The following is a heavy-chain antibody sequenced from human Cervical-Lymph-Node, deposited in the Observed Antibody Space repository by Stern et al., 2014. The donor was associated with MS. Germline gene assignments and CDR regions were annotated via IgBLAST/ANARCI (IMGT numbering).Heavy chain of an antibody. V-gene: IGHV4-39*01. J-gene: IGHJ5*02. CDR1: GGSISSSSYY. CDR3: ARASGYSSSWYGRWFDP. CDR2: IYYSGST. Sequence: QLQLQESGPGLVKPSETLSLTCTVSGGSISSSSYYWGWIRQPPGKGLEWIGSIYYSGSTYYNPSLKSRVTISVDTSKNQFSLKLSYVTAADTAVYYCARASGYSSSWYGRWFDPWGQGTLVTVSS. D-gene: IGHD6-13*01.